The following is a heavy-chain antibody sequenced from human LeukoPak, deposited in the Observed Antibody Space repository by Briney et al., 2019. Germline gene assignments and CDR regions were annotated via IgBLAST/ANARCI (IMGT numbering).Heavy chain of an antibody. V-gene: IGHV3-7*03. CDR3: AKDFHRLGEFDAFDI. CDR2: IKQDRSEK. D-gene: IGHD3-16*01. J-gene: IGHJ3*02. CDR1: GFTFSSHG. Sequence: GGSLRLSCAASGFTFSSHGMSWVRQAPGKGLELVANIKQDRSEKYYVDSVKGRFTISRDNAKNSLYLQMNSLRAEDTALYYCAKDFHRLGEFDAFDIWGQGTMVTVSS.